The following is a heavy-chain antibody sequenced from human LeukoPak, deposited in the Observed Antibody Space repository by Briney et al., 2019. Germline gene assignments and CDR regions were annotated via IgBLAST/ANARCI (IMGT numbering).Heavy chain of an antibody. Sequence: GGSLRLSCAASGFTFSHYAIHWVRQAPGKGLEWVAVMSPDGSYIYYADSVKGRFIISRDNSKSTLFLRLNSLRREDTAVYFCARRGYTYGQYFFDYWGQGTLVTVSS. CDR2: MSPDGSYI. J-gene: IGHJ4*02. CDR3: ARRGYTYGQYFFDY. CDR1: GFTFSHYA. D-gene: IGHD2-8*01. V-gene: IGHV3-30*04.